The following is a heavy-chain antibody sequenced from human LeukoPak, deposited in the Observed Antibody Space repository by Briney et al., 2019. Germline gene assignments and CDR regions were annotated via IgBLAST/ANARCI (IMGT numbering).Heavy chain of an antibody. CDR2: VFRLQTVRT. D-gene: IGHD2-8*01. Sequence: PSETLSLTCTVSDSSITSTYYWAWFRQPPGKGLEWIATVFRLQTVRTFNNPSLESRVTVSLDPSQNQFSLNLTSVTAADTLLYFCARVLHAPYLIDSWGQGTLVTVSS. J-gene: IGHJ4*02. CDR1: DSSITSTYY. CDR3: ARVLHAPYLIDS. V-gene: IGHV4-38-2*02.